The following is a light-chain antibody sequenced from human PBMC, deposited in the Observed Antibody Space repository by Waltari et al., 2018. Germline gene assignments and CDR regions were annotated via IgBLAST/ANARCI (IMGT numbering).Light chain of an antibody. CDR2: EVS. CDR1: SSDIGGYYY. J-gene: IGLJ2*01. CDR3: SSYAVSNTFL. V-gene: IGLV2-11*01. Sequence: QAALTQPRSVSGSPGQSVTISCTGTSSDIGGYYYVSWYQQHPGTAPKLMIYEVSKRPSGVSDRFSGSKSGNTASLTSSGRQAEDEADYYCSSYAVSNTFLFGGGTRLTVL.